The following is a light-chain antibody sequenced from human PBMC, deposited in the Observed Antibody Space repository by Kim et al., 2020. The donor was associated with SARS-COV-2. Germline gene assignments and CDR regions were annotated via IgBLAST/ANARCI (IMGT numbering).Light chain of an antibody. V-gene: IGLV3-1*01. Sequence: SYELTQPPSVSVSSGQTASITFSGDKLGDKYACWYQQKPGQSPVLVISEDSKRPSGIPERFSGSKSGNTATLAISGTQAMDEADYYCQAWDSSTAVFGGGTQLTVL. CDR3: QAWDSSTAV. CDR2: EDS. CDR1: KLGDKY. J-gene: IGLJ2*01.